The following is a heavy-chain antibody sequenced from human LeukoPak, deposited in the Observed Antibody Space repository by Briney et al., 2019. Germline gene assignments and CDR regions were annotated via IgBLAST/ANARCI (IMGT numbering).Heavy chain of an antibody. CDR3: ARDLFSGSYYEDF. D-gene: IGHD1-26*01. CDR1: GFMLRIYW. CDR2: IYQDGTSK. J-gene: IGHJ4*02. Sequence: PGESLRLSCAASGFMLRIYWMSWVRQAPGKGLEWVANIYQDGTSKYYVDSVKGRFTISRDDDKNSLYLQMNSLRAEDTAVYYCARDLFSGSYYEDFWGQGTLVTVS. V-gene: IGHV3-7*01.